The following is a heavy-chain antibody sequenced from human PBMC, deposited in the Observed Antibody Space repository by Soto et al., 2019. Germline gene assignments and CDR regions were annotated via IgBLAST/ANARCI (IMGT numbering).Heavy chain of an antibody. J-gene: IGHJ6*02. CDR3: ARTFCSTTSCQAHGMDV. V-gene: IGHV4-61*01. CDR1: GDSVSSGSYY. Sequence: QVQLQESGPGLVKPSETLSLTCTVSGDSVSSGSYYWTWIRQPPGKGLEWIGYLYYTGTTNYNPSLKSRVTMSLDTSSNQFSLRLSSVTAADTPVYFCARTFCSTTSCQAHGMDVWGQGTSVTVSS. CDR2: LYYTGTT. D-gene: IGHD2-2*01.